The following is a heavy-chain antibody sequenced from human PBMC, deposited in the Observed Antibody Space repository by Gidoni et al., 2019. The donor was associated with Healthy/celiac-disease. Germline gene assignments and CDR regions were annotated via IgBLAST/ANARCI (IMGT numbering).Heavy chain of an antibody. D-gene: IGHD6-13*01. CDR1: GFTFRSYA. CDR2: ISSNGGST. CDR3: VSEVGAAAGTDEYFQH. Sequence: EVQLVESGGGLVQPGGSLRLPCSASGFTFRSYAMHWVRQAPGKGLEYVSAISSNGGSTYYADSVKGRFTISRDNSKNTLYLQMSSLRAEDTAVYYCVSEVGAAAGTDEYFQHWGQGTLVTVSS. J-gene: IGHJ1*01. V-gene: IGHV3-64D*06.